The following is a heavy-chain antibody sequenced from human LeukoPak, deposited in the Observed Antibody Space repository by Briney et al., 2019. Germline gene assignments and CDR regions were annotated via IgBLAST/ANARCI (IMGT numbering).Heavy chain of an antibody. V-gene: IGHV1-24*01. CDR3: AALSEGGVVVPAAMPFDY. D-gene: IGHD2-2*01. Sequence: ASVKVSCKVSGYTLTELSMHWVRQAPGKGLEWVGGFDPEDGETIYAQKFQGRVTMTEDTSTDTAYMELSSLRSEDTAVYYCAALSEGGVVVPAAMPFDYWGQGTLVTVSS. CDR1: GYTLTELS. J-gene: IGHJ4*02. CDR2: FDPEDGET.